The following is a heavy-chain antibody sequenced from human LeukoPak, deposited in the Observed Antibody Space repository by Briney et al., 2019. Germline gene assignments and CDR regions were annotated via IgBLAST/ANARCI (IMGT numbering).Heavy chain of an antibody. CDR3: AGDIAAINIPGSRLDP. D-gene: IGHD6-13*01. CDR1: GGSISNDF. J-gene: IGHJ5*02. V-gene: IGHV4-59*08. CDR2: ISYSGIT. Sequence: SETLSLTSTVSGGSISNDFWSRIRQPPGKGLEWIGYISYSGITNYNPSLKSRVTISVDTSKNQFSLRLRSVTAADTAVYFCAGDIAAINIPGSRLDPWGQGTLVTVSS.